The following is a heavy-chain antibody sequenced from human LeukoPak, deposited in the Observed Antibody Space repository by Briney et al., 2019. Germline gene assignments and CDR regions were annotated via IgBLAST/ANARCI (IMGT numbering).Heavy chain of an antibody. CDR1: GFTFTSYG. J-gene: IGHJ4*02. V-gene: IGHV3-30*18. Sequence: GRSLRLSCEASGFTFTSYGMHWVRQAPGKGLEWVAVISYDGSNKYYAESVKGRFTISRDNSKNTLYLQMNSLRAEDTAVYYCAKDPSYYYGSGYPFDYWGRGTLPTVSS. CDR3: AKDPSYYYGSGYPFDY. D-gene: IGHD3-10*01. CDR2: ISYDGSNK.